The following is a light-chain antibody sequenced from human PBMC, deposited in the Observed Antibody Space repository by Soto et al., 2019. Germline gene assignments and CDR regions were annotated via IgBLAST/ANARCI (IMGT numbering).Light chain of an antibody. Sequence: QSALTQPASVSGSPGQSITISCTGTSRDVCAFNFVSWYQQHPGKSPILMIYDISNRLSRVSDRFSGSKSGNTASLTISGLQADDEADYYCTSYTSSSTLGVFGTGTKVTVL. J-gene: IGLJ1*01. CDR2: DIS. CDR1: SRDVCAFNF. CDR3: TSYTSSSTLGV. V-gene: IGLV2-14*01.